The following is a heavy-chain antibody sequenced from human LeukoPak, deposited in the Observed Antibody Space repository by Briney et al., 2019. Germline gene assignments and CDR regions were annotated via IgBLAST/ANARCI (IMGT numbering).Heavy chain of an antibody. V-gene: IGHV4-59*07. J-gene: IGHJ6*02. D-gene: IGHD6-19*01. CDR3: ARAAAVAGVYYYYYYGMDV. CDR1: GGSISSYY. Sequence: SDTLSLTYTVSGGSISSYYWSWIRQPPGKGLEWIGYIYHSGSTNYNPSLKSRVTISVDTSKNQFSLKLSSVTAADTAVYYCARAAAVAGVYYYYYYGMDVWGQGTTVTVSS. CDR2: IYHSGST.